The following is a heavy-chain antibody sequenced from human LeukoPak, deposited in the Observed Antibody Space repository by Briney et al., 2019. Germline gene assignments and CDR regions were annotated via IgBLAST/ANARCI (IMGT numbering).Heavy chain of an antibody. CDR1: GFTFDDYA. CDR3: AKELWFGESSGGAVDY. J-gene: IGHJ4*02. CDR2: ISWNSGSI. D-gene: IGHD3-10*01. V-gene: IGHV3-9*01. Sequence: GGSLRLSCAASGFTFDDYAMHWVRQAPGKGLEWVSGISWNSGSIGYADSVKGRFTISRDNAKNSLYLQMNSLRAEDTALYYCAKELWFGESSGGAVDYWGQGTLVTVSS.